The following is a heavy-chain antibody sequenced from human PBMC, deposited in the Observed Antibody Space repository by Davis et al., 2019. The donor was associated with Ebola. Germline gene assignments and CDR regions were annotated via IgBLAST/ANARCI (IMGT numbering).Heavy chain of an antibody. D-gene: IGHD3-9*01. CDR3: ASQVILTNDY. V-gene: IGHV3-74*01. CDR1: GFTFSNYW. J-gene: IGHJ4*02. CDR2: INRDESGI. Sequence: GESLKISCAASGFTFSNYWMHWVRQAPGKGLVWVSRINRDESGITYADSVKGRFTISRDNAKNSLYLQMNSLRDEDTAVYYCASQVILTNDYWGQGTLVTVSS.